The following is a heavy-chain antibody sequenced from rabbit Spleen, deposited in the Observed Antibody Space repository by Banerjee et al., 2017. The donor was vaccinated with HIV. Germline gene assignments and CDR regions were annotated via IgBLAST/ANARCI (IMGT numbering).Heavy chain of an antibody. CDR1: GFSFSSGYW. CDR3: ARRYYGSGLRHFNL. CDR2: AYAGSSGST. D-gene: IGHD4-1*01. J-gene: IGHJ4*01. V-gene: IGHV1S45*01. Sequence: QEQLEESGGGLVKPGASLTLTCTASGFSFSSGYWTCWVRQAPGKGLEWVACAYAGSSGSTYSATWAKGRFTISKTSSTTVTLQMTSLTAADTATYFCARRYYGSGLRHFNLWGPGTLVTVS.